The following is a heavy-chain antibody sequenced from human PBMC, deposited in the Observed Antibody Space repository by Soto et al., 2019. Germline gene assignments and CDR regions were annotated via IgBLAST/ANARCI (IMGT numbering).Heavy chain of an antibody. CDR2: IYYSGST. Sequence: QVQLQESGPGLVKPSETLSLTCTVSGGSISSYYWSWIRQPPGKGLEWIGYIYYSGSTNYNPSLKSRVTTSVXTXKXXFSRKLSSVTAADTAVYYCAREGVTRNYYYYGMDVWGQGTTVTVSS. CDR1: GGSISSYY. V-gene: IGHV4-59*01. CDR3: AREGVTRNYYYYGMDV. J-gene: IGHJ6*02. D-gene: IGHD2-21*02.